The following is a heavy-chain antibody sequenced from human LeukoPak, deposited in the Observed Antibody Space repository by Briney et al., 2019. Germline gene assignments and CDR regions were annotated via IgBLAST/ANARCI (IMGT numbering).Heavy chain of an antibody. V-gene: IGHV5-51*01. CDR1: GYSFTSYW. CDR3: ARFSGPTLGANWFDP. CDR2: IYPGDSDT. J-gene: IGHJ5*02. D-gene: IGHD3-16*01. Sequence: GESLKISCKGSGYSFTSYWIGWVRQMPGKGLEWMGIIYPGDSDTRYSPSFQGQVTISADKSINTAYLQWSSLKASDTAIYYCARFSGPTLGANWFDPWGQGTLVTVSS.